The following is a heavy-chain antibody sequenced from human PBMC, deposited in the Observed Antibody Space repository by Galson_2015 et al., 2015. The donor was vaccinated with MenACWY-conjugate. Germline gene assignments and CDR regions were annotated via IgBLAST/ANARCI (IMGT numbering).Heavy chain of an antibody. V-gene: IGHV3-7*03. CDR2: IKQDGSEK. CDR3: TTDVLRFLEWLSGPDAFDI. CDR1: GFTFSSYW. D-gene: IGHD3-3*01. J-gene: IGHJ3*02. Sequence: SLRLSCAASGFTFSSYWMSWVRQAPGKGLEWVANIKQDGSEKYYVDSVKGRFTISRDNAKNSLYLQMNSLRAEDTAVYYCTTDVLRFLEWLSGPDAFDIWGQGTMVTVSS.